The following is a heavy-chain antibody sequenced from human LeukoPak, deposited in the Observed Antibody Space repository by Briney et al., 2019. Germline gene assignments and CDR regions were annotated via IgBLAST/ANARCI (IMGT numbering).Heavy chain of an antibody. D-gene: IGHD3-22*01. V-gene: IGHV4-59*01. CDR3: ARGGGYYSRFDY. Sequence: PSETLSLTCTVSGGSISSYYWSWIRQPPGKGLEWIGYIYYSGSTNHNPSLKSRVTISVDTSKNQFSLKLSSVTAADTAVYYCARGGGYYSRFDYWGQGTLVTVSS. CDR2: IYYSGST. CDR1: GGSISSYY. J-gene: IGHJ4*02.